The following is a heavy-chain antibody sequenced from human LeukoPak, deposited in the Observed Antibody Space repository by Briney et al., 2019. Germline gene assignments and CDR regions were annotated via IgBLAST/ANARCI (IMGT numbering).Heavy chain of an antibody. CDR3: ARVNWNYGNWFDP. CDR1: GFTFSSYT. D-gene: IGHD1-7*01. V-gene: IGHV3-21*06. Sequence: GGSLRLSCAASGFTFSSYTMNWVRQAPGKGLEWVSSISSSSSYIYYADSVKGRFTISRNNAKNSLYLEMNSLRAEDTAVYYCARVNWNYGNWFDPWGQGTLVTVSS. CDR2: ISSSSSYI. J-gene: IGHJ5*02.